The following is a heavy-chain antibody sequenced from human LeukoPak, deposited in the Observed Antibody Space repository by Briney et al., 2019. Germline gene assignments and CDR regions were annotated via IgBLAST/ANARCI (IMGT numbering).Heavy chain of an antibody. J-gene: IGHJ6*03. CDR3: ARDLLSLGTTFGVVSSSVGYMDV. D-gene: IGHD3-3*01. Sequence: PGGSLRLSCAASGFTFSSYSMNWVRQAPGKGLEWVSSISSSSSYIYYADSVKGRFTISRDNAKNSLYLQMNSLRAEDTAVYYCARDLLSLGTTFGVVSSSVGYMDVWGKGTTVTVSS. CDR2: ISSSSSYI. CDR1: GFTFSSYS. V-gene: IGHV3-21*01.